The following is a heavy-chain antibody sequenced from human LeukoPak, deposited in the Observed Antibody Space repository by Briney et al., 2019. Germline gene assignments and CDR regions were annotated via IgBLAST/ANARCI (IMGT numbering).Heavy chain of an antibody. CDR3: GEAAAGY. V-gene: IGHV4-39*01. D-gene: IGHD6-13*01. CDR2: IYYSGST. CDR1: Y. Sequence: YWXGIRQPPGKGLEWSGGIYYSGSTYYNPSLKSRVTISVDTSKNQFSLKLSSVTAADTAAYYCGEAAAGYWGQGTLVTVSS. J-gene: IGHJ4*02.